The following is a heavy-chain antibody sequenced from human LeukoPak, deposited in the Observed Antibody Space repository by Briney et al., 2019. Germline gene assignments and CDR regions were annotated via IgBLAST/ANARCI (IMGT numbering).Heavy chain of an antibody. CDR2: IIPIFGTA. V-gene: IGHV1-69*13. J-gene: IGHJ5*02. CDR3: ARDEAYYDSSGYYSPPAP. D-gene: IGHD3-22*01. Sequence: ASVKVSCKASGGTFSSYAISWVRQAPGQGLEWMGGIIPIFGTANYAQKFQGRVTITADESTSTAYMELSSLRSEDTAVYYCARDEAYYDSSGYYSPPAPWGQGTLVTVSS. CDR1: GGTFSSYA.